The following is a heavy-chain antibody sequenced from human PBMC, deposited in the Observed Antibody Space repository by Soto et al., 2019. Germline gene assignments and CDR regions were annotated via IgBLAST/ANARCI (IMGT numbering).Heavy chain of an antibody. D-gene: IGHD3-10*01. Sequence: GGSLRLSCAASGFTFNSYAMSWVRQAPGKGLEWVSAISGSGGSTYYADSVKGRFTISRDNSKNTLYLQMNSLRAEDTAVYYCAKDRSYYYGSGSYYSYYYGMDVWGQGTTVTVSS. V-gene: IGHV3-23*01. CDR3: AKDRSYYYGSGSYYSYYYGMDV. CDR1: GFTFNSYA. CDR2: ISGSGGST. J-gene: IGHJ6*02.